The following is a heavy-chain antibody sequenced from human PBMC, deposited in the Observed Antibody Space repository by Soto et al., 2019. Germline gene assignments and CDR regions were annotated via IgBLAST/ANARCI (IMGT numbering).Heavy chain of an antibody. D-gene: IGHD3-22*01. CDR2: ISSSSSTI. V-gene: IGHV3-48*02. CDR1: GFTFSSYS. J-gene: IGHJ4*02. Sequence: EVQLVESGGGLVQPGGSLRLSCAASGFTFSSYSMNWVRHAPGKGLEWVSYISSSSSTIYYADSVKGRFTISRDNAKNSLYLQMNSLRDEDTAVYYCARGLYYYDSRGYWGYWGQGTLVAVSS. CDR3: ARGLYYYDSRGYWGY.